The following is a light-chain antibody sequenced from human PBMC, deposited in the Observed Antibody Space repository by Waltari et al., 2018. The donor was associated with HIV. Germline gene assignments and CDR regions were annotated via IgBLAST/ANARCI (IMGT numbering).Light chain of an antibody. V-gene: IGLV1-40*01. J-gene: IGLJ2*01. CDR2: RSD. Sequence: SVLTQPPSVSGAPGQRVTISCIGTSSNIGADSDVPWYRQVPGAAPKLLICRSDARPSGVPDRFFGSRSGASASLVINGLQTDDEAEYFCQSYDRSLFWVFGGGTKLTVL. CDR1: SSNIGADSD. CDR3: QSYDRSLFWV.